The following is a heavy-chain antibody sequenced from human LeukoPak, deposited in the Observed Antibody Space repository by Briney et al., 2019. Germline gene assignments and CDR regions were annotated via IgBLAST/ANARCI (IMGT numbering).Heavy chain of an antibody. Sequence: GASVKVSCKASVYTFTSYGIRWVRQAPGQGLEWMGWISAYNGNTNYAQKLQGRVTMTTDTSTSTAYMELRSLRSDDTAVYYCARDPQDEWMAIVLTGYKTPFDYWGQGTLVTVSS. CDR3: ARDPQDEWMAIVLTGYKTPFDY. J-gene: IGHJ4*02. CDR1: VYTFTSYG. D-gene: IGHD3-9*01. V-gene: IGHV1-18*01. CDR2: ISAYNGNT.